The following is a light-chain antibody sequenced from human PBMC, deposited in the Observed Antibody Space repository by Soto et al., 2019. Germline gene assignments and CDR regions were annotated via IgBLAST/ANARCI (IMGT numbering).Light chain of an antibody. CDR3: SSYTSSITLLYV. J-gene: IGLJ1*01. CDR1: SSDVGYYNY. CDR2: EVS. V-gene: IGLV2-14*01. Sequence: QSALTQPASVSGSPGQSITISCTGTSSDVGYYNYVSWYQQHPGKAPKLMIYEVSNRPSGVSNRFSGSKSGNTASLTISGLQAEDEDDYYCSSYTSSITLLYVFGTGTKLTVL.